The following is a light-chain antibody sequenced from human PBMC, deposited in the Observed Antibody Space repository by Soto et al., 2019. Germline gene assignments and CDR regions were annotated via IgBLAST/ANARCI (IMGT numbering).Light chain of an antibody. CDR1: HDIDKY. CDR3: QQYYDLPIT. Sequence: DIQMTQSPSSLSASVGARVTITCQASHDIDKYLNWYQQKPGKAPKILSDDASNLETGVPSRFSGSGSGTHFTFTIGSLKPEDIAIYYCQQYYDLPITFGQGTRLEIK. CDR2: DAS. V-gene: IGKV1-33*01. J-gene: IGKJ5*01.